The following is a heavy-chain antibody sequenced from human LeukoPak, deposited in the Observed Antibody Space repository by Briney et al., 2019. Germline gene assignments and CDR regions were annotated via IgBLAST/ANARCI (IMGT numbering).Heavy chain of an antibody. V-gene: IGHV4-39*01. CDR1: GGSISSSSYY. Sequence: SETLSLTCTVSGGSISSSSYYWDWIRQPPGKGLEWIGTIYYSGNTYYNPSLKSRVTISVDTSKNQFSLKLNSVTAADTAVYYCARRVTAMVTFDYWGQGTLVTVSS. CDR3: ARRVTAMVTFDY. D-gene: IGHD5-18*01. J-gene: IGHJ4*02. CDR2: IYYSGNT.